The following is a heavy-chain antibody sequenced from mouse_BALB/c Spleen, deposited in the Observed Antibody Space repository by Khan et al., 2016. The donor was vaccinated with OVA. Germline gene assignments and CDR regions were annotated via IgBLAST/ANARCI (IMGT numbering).Heavy chain of an antibody. V-gene: IGHV1-7*01. CDR2: INPTTDYT. CDR1: GYTFINYW. J-gene: IGHJ2*01. D-gene: IGHD1-1*01. CDR3: ARRSLRWDFAY. Sequence: QVQLKQSGAELAKPGASVKMSCKASGYTFINYWMNWVKQRPGQGLEWIGYINPTTDYTEYNLKFKDKATLTADKSSSTAHMQLSSLTSEDSAVYYCARRSLRWDFAYWGQGTTLTVSA.